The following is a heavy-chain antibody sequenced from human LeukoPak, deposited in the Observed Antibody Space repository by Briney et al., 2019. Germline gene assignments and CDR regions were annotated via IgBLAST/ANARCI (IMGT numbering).Heavy chain of an antibody. CDR3: ARDDYGSGSNSNWFDP. Sequence: ASVKVSCKVSGYTLTELSMHWVRQAPGKGLEWMGGFDPEDGETIYAQKFQGRVTMTEDTSTDTAYMELSSLRSDDTAVYYCARDDYGSGSNSNWFDPWGQGTLVTVSS. CDR1: GYTLTELS. J-gene: IGHJ5*02. V-gene: IGHV1-24*01. D-gene: IGHD3-10*01. CDR2: FDPEDGET.